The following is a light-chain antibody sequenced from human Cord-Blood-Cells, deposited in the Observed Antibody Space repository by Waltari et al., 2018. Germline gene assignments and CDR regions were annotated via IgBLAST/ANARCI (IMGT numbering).Light chain of an antibody. V-gene: IGKV1-27*01. Sequence: DIQMTQSPSSLSASVGDRVTITCRASRGISNYLAWYQQKPGKVPKLLIYAASTLQSGVPSRFRGSGSGTELTRTISSLQPEEVATYYGQKYNSARWTFGQWTKVEIK. J-gene: IGKJ1*01. CDR1: RGISNY. CDR3: QKYNSARWT. CDR2: AAS.